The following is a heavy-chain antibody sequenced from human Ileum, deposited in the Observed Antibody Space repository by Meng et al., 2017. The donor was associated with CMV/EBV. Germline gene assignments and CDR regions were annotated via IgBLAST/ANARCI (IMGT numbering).Heavy chain of an antibody. V-gene: IGHV3-30*04. J-gene: IGHJ4*02. CDR3: ARGGYYDPLYFDY. CDR2: ISYDGSNK. D-gene: IGHD3-22*01. Sequence: ASGFTFSSYAIPWVRQAPGKGLEWVAVISYDGSNKYYADSVKGRFTISRDNSKNTLYLQMNSLRAEDTAVYYCARGGYYDPLYFDYWGQGTLVTVS. CDR1: GFTFSSYA.